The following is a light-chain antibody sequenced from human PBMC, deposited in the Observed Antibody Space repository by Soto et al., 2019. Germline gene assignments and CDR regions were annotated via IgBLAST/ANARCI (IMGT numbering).Light chain of an antibody. CDR1: SSNIGINY. CDR2: RNN. CDR3: AAWEDSLSGVV. V-gene: IGLV1-47*01. Sequence: QSVLTQPPSASGTPGQRVTISCSGSSSNIGINYVHWHQQLPGTAPKLIIYRNNQRPSGVPDRFSASKSGTSASLAISGLRSEEEADYYCAAWEDSLSGVVFGGGTKLTV. J-gene: IGLJ2*01.